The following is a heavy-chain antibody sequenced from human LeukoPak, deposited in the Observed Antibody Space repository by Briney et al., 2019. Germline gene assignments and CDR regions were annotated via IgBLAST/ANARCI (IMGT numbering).Heavy chain of an antibody. Sequence: GGSLRLSCAASGFTFSSYSMNWVRQAPGKGLEWVSSISSSSSYIYYADSVKGRFTISRDNAKNSLYLQMNSLRAEDTAVYYCARVNMVRGVISYYFDYWGQGTLVTVSS. CDR2: ISSSSSYI. V-gene: IGHV3-21*01. D-gene: IGHD3-10*01. CDR1: GFTFSSYS. J-gene: IGHJ4*02. CDR3: ARVNMVRGVISYYFDY.